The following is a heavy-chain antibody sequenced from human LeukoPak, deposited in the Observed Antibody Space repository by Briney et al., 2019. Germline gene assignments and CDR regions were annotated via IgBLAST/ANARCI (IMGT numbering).Heavy chain of an antibody. V-gene: IGHV1-2*02. CDR1: GYTFTGYY. J-gene: IGHJ5*02. CDR2: INPNSGGT. CDR3: AREKRVAGSRGGFDP. D-gene: IGHD6-19*01. Sequence: ASVKVSCKASGYTFTGYYMHWVRQAPGQGLEWMGWINPNSGGTNFAQKFQGRVTMTRDTSISTAYMELSRLRSDDTAVYYCAREKRVAGSRGGFDPWGQGTLVTVS.